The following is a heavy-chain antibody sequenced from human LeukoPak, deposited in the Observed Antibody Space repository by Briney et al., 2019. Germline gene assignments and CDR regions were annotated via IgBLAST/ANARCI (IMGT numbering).Heavy chain of an antibody. D-gene: IGHD3-10*01. CDR2: INQDGSDM. J-gene: IGHJ3*01. V-gene: IGHV3-7*03. Sequence: GGSLRLSCAASGFIFNTFWMDWVRLTPGKGLEWVAKINQDGSDMYYVDSVKGRFFVSRDNARNLVYLQMNSLRVDDTAVYYCARDFPGIGRGTFDFWGQGTIIIVSS. CDR3: ARDFPGIGRGTFDF. CDR1: GFIFNTFW.